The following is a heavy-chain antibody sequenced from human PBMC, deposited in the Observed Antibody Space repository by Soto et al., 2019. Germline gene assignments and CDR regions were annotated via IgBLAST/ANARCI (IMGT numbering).Heavy chain of an antibody. Sequence: SETLSLTCTVSGGSISSGGYSWSWIRQPPGKGLEWIGYMYHSGSTNYNPSLKSRVTISIDTSKNQFSLKLSSVTAADTAVYYCARALILTGYYIHDAFDIWGQGTMVTVS. J-gene: IGHJ3*02. CDR3: ARALILTGYYIHDAFDI. V-gene: IGHV4-61*08. CDR1: GGSISSGGYS. D-gene: IGHD3-9*01. CDR2: MYHSGST.